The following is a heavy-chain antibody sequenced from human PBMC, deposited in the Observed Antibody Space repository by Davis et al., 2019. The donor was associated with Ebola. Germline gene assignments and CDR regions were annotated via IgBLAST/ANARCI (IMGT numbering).Heavy chain of an antibody. CDR1: VYTFTSYY. CDR3: AREGYVLPDAFDI. Sequence: ASVPVSCQASVYTFTSYYMHWVRQAPGQGLEWMGIINPSGGSTSYAQKFQGRVTMTRDTSTSTVYMELSSLRSEDTAVYYCAREGYVLPDAFDIWGQGTMVTVSS. D-gene: IGHD3-10*01. CDR2: INPSGGST. J-gene: IGHJ3*02. V-gene: IGHV1-46*01.